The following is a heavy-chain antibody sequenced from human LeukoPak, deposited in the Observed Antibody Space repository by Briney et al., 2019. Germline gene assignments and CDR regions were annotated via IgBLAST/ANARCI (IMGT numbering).Heavy chain of an antibody. V-gene: IGHV4-34*01. CDR3: ARGLSSGWFFDY. CDR2: INHSGST. J-gene: IGHJ4*02. CDR1: GGSFSGYY. D-gene: IGHD6-19*01. Sequence: PSETLSLTCAVYGGSFSGYYWSWIRQPPGKGLEWIGEINHSGSTNYNPSLKSRVTISVDTSKNQFSLKLGSVTAADTAVYYCARGLSSGWFFDYWGQGTLVTVSS.